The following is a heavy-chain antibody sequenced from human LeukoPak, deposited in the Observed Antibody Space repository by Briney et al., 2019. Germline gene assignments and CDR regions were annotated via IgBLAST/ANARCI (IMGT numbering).Heavy chain of an antibody. CDR1: GGSITDHY. V-gene: IGHV4-59*11. J-gene: IGHJ4*02. D-gene: IGHD2-2*01. Sequence: SETLSLTCTVSGGSITDHYWSWIRQPPGKGLELTGHIHSTGNTFYRPSLKSRITISLDTSRNQFSLRLSSVTAADTAVYYCARFSSGCSTASCYLDYWGQGTLVTVSS. CDR2: IHSTGNT. CDR3: ARFSSGCSTASCYLDY.